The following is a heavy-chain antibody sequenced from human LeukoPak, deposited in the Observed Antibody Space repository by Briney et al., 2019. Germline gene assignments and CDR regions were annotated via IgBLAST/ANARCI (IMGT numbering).Heavy chain of an antibody. Sequence: GGSLRLSCAASGFTFSTFAMIWVRQPPGKGLEWVSSIFPSGGEIHYADAVRGRFTISRDNSRSTLSLQMNSLRAEDTAIYYCATYRQVLLPFESWGQGTLVTVSS. CDR2: IFPSGGEI. CDR1: GFTFSTFA. V-gene: IGHV3-23*01. J-gene: IGHJ4*02. D-gene: IGHD2-8*02. CDR3: ATYRQVLLPFES.